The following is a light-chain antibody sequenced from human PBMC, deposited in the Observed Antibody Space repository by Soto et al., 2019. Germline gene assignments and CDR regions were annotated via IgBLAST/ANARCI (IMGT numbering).Light chain of an antibody. J-gene: IGLJ1*01. CDR1: SSDVGDYDY. CDR3: CSYAGSYTYV. V-gene: IGLV2-11*01. Sequence: QSALTQPRSVSGSPGQSVTISCTGTSSDVGDYDYVSWYQQHPGKAPKLMIYDVSKRPSGVPDRFSGSKSGNTAPLTISGPQAEDEADYYCCSYAGSYTYVFGNGTKVTVL. CDR2: DVS.